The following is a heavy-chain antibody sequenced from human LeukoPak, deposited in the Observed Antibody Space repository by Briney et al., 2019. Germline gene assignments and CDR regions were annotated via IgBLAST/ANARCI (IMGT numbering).Heavy chain of an antibody. V-gene: IGHV4-34*01. CDR2: IKHSGIT. CDR3: ARGEIVGGFNP. J-gene: IGHJ5*02. D-gene: IGHD3-16*01. CDR1: GGSFSGYY. Sequence: PSETLSLTCAVYGGSFSGYYWSWIRQPPEKGLEWIGEIKHSGITNYNPSLKSRVTISVDTSKNQISLKLTSVTAADTAVYFCARGEIVGGFNPWGQGTLVTVSS.